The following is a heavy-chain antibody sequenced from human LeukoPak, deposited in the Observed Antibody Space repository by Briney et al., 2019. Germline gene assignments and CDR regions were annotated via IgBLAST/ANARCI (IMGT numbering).Heavy chain of an antibody. CDR3: ARDARLEYSSPWFGWFDP. CDR1: GFTFSNYN. D-gene: IGHD6-6*01. V-gene: IGHV3-21*01. Sequence: PGGSLRLSCAASGFTFSNYNMNWVRQAPGKGLEWVSCISSSSSYIYYADSVKGRFTISRDNARNSLYLQMDSLGAEDTAVYYCARDARLEYSSPWFGWFDPWGQGTLVTVSS. J-gene: IGHJ5*02. CDR2: ISSSSSYI.